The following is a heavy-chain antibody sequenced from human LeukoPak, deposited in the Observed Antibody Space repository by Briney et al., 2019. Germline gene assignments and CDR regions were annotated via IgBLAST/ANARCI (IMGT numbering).Heavy chain of an antibody. Sequence: GRSLRLSCAASGFTFDDYAMHWVRQAPGKGLEWVSGISWNSGSIGYADSVKGRFTISRDNAKNSLYLQMNSLRAEDIALYYCAKETSSGWNPDAFDIWGQGTMVTVSS. D-gene: IGHD6-19*01. CDR3: AKETSSGWNPDAFDI. J-gene: IGHJ3*02. V-gene: IGHV3-9*03. CDR1: GFTFDDYA. CDR2: ISWNSGSI.